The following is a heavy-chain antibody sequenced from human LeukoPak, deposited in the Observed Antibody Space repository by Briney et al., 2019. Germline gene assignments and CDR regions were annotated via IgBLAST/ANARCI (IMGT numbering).Heavy chain of an antibody. J-gene: IGHJ4*02. CDR1: GGTFSSYA. Sequence: SVKVSCKASGGTFSSYAISWVRQAPGQGLEWMGGIIPIFGTANYAQKFQGRVTIATDESTSTAYMELSSLRSEDTAVYYCARDGYCTNGVCYGGPYYFDYWGQGTLVTVSS. CDR2: IIPIFGTA. CDR3: ARDGYCTNGVCYGGPYYFDY. V-gene: IGHV1-69*05. D-gene: IGHD2-8*01.